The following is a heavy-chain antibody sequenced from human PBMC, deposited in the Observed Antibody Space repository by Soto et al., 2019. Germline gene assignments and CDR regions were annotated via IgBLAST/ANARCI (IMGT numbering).Heavy chain of an antibody. D-gene: IGHD1-7*01. CDR2: ISWNSGSI. J-gene: IGHJ4*02. CDR1: GFTFDDYA. V-gene: IGHV3-9*01. Sequence: EVQLVESGGGLVQPGRSLRLSCAASGFTFDDYAMHWVRQAPGKGLEWVSGISWNSGSIGYADYVKVRFTISRDNAKNSLYLQMIILRAEDTALYYCAKGGYNWNSYLHYCCQGTLVTVSS. CDR3: AKGGYNWNSYLHY.